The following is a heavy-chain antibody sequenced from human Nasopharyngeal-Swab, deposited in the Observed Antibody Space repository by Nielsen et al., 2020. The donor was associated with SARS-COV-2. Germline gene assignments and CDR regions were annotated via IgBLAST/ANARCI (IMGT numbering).Heavy chain of an antibody. J-gene: IGHJ6*03. CDR3: AKDRYCSSTSCHYYYYYYMDV. CDR1: GFTFSSYG. D-gene: IGHD2-2*01. CDR2: IRYDGSNK. Sequence: GGSLSLSCAASGFTFSSYGMHWVRQAPGKWLELVAFIRYDGSNKYYADSVKGRFTISRDNSKNTLYLQMNSLRAEDTAVYYCAKDRYCSSTSCHYYYYYYMDVWGKGTTVTVSS. V-gene: IGHV3-30*02.